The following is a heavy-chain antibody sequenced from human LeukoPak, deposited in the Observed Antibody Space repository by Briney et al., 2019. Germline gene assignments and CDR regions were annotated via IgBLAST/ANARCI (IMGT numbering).Heavy chain of an antibody. Sequence: ASEKVSCKASGYTFSSYGISWVRQAPGQGLEWMGWISAYNGNTNYAQKLQGRVTMTTDTSTSTAYMELRSLRSDDTAVYYRARDWRGYSYGYVPLYGMDVWGQGTTVTVSS. D-gene: IGHD5-18*01. J-gene: IGHJ6*02. CDR2: ISAYNGNT. CDR3: ARDWRGYSYGYVPLYGMDV. CDR1: GYTFSSYG. V-gene: IGHV1-18*01.